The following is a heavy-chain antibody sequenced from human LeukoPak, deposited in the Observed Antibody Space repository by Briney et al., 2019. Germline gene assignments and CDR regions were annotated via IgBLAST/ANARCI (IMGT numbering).Heavy chain of an antibody. CDR1: GFTVSSSY. V-gene: IGHV3-53*01. CDR2: ISSAGTT. Sequence: PGGSLRLSCAASGFTVSSSYMSWVRQAPGKGLEWVSIISSAGTTYYADSVKGRFTISRDNSKDTLFLQMNSLKADDTALYYCAKASRQAAVASPLDYWGQGSLVTVSS. CDR3: AKASRQAAVASPLDY. D-gene: IGHD6-19*01. J-gene: IGHJ4*02.